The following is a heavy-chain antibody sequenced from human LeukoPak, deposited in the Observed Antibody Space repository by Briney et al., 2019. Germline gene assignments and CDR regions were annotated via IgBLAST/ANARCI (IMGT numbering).Heavy chain of an antibody. Sequence: GGSLRLSCAASGFTVSSNYMSWVRQAPGKGLGWVSVIYSGGSTYYADSVKGRFTISRDNSKNTLYLQMNSLRAEDTAVYYCATWDNYYDSSGYLGYWGQGTLVTVSS. D-gene: IGHD3-22*01. V-gene: IGHV3-66*01. CDR2: IYSGGST. CDR3: ATWDNYYDSSGYLGY. J-gene: IGHJ4*02. CDR1: GFTVSSNY.